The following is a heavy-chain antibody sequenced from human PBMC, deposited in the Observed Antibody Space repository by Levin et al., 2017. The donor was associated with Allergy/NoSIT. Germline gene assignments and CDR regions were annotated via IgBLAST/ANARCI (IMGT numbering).Heavy chain of an antibody. V-gene: IGHV4-61*01. J-gene: IGHJ4*02. CDR1: GGSVSSGSYY. D-gene: IGHD5-18*01. Sequence: SQTLSLTCTVSGGSVSSGSYYWSWIRQPPGKGLEWIGYIYYSGSTNYNPSLKSRVTISVDTSKNQFSLKLSSVTAADTAVYYCARVDTAMVFSLVYWGQGTLVTVSS. CDR2: IYYSGST. CDR3: ARVDTAMVFSLVY.